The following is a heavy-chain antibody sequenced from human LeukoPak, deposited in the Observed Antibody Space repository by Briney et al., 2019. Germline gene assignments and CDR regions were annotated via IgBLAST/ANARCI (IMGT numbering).Heavy chain of an antibody. Sequence: SETLSLTCTVSGGSISSGDYYWSWIRQPPGKGLEWIRYIYYSGSTYYNPSLKSRVPISVDTSKNQFSLKLSSVTAADTAVYYCVRVVSSGYSRMDVWGKGTTVTVSS. CDR2: IYYSGST. CDR1: GGSISSGDYY. CDR3: VRVVSSGYSRMDV. D-gene: IGHD3-22*01. J-gene: IGHJ6*04. V-gene: IGHV4-30-4*08.